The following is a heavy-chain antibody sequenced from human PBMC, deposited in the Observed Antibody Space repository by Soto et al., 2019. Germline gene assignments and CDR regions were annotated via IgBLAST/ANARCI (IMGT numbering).Heavy chain of an antibody. CDR3: ASRAKHDYDSSGPDFDS. D-gene: IGHD3-22*01. Sequence: SETLSLTCAVYGGSFSGYYWGWIRQPPGMGLEWIGEINHRGSTSYNSSLKGRVTISIDTSKRQFSLKLNSVTSADTAVYYCASRAKHDYDSSGPDFDSWGQGIQVTVS. J-gene: IGHJ4*02. CDR1: GGSFSGYY. V-gene: IGHV4-34*01. CDR2: INHRGST.